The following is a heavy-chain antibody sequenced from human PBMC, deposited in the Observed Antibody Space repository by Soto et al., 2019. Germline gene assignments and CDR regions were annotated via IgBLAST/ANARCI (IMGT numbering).Heavy chain of an antibody. Sequence: EVQLVESGGGLVQPGGSLRLSCAASGFTFCTSWMHWVRQAPGKGLVWVSRIESDGRGTTYADSVKGRFTISRDNTKNTLYLQKNSLRAEDTAVYYCARDSMRGRFDPCGQGTLVTVSS. CDR1: GFTFCTSW. V-gene: IGHV3-74*01. CDR3: ARDSMRGRFDP. D-gene: IGHD2-8*01. CDR2: IESDGRGT. J-gene: IGHJ5*02.